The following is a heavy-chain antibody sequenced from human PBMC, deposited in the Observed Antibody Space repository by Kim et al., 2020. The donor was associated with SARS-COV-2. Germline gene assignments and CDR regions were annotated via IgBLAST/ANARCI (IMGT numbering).Heavy chain of an antibody. V-gene: IGHV1-3*01. CDR3: ARDSKTRASIAAPDY. CDR2: IDAGNGNT. CDR1: GYTFTSYA. J-gene: IGHJ4*02. Sequence: ASVNVSCKASGYTFTSYAMHWVRQAPGQRLEWMGWIDAGNGNTRYSQKFQGRVTITRDTSASTAYMELSSLRSEDTAVYYCARDSKTRASIAAPDYWGQG. D-gene: IGHD6-13*01.